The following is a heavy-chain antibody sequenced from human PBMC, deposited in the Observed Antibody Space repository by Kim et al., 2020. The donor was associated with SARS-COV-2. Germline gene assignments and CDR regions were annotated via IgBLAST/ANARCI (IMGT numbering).Heavy chain of an antibody. CDR3: AKGLSGSYRANFFDY. CDR2: ISWNSGSI. Sequence: GGSLRLSCAASGFTFDDYAMHWVRQAPGKGLEWVSGISWNSGSIGYADSVKGRFTISRDNAKNSLYLQMNSLRAEDTALYYCAKGLSGSYRANFFDYWGQGTLVTVSS. CDR1: GFTFDDYA. V-gene: IGHV3-9*01. D-gene: IGHD1-26*01. J-gene: IGHJ4*02.